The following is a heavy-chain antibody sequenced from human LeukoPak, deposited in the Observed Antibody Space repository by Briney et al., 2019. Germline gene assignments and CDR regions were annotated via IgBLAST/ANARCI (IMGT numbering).Heavy chain of an antibody. Sequence: GGSLRLSCEVSGFTFSSYDMNWVRQAPGKGLEWVSYISSSGSIIYYADSVKGRFTISRDNAKNSLYLQLNSLRPEDTALYYRSTEPRSLLYWGHGTLVTVSS. V-gene: IGHV3-48*03. J-gene: IGHJ4*01. D-gene: IGHD4-17*01. CDR2: ISSSGSII. CDR3: STEPRSLLY. CDR1: GFTFSSYD.